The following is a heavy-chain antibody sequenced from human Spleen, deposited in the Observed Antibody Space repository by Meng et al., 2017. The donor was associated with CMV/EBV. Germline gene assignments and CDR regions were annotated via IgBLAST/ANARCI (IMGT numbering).Heavy chain of an antibody. D-gene: IGHD6-6*01. CDR2: INHRGST. J-gene: IGHJ4*02. Sequence: GSLRLSCAVYGGSFSGYYWSRIRQPPGKGLEWVGEINHRGSTNYNPSLKSRVTITIDTSKNQFTLKLSSVTAADTAVYYCARSGSSTPAFDYWGQGTLVTVSS. CDR3: ARSGSSTPAFDY. CDR1: GGSFSGYY. V-gene: IGHV4-34*01.